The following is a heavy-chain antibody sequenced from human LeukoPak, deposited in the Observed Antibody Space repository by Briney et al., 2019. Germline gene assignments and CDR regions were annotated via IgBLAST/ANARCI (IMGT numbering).Heavy chain of an antibody. V-gene: IGHV3-48*03. D-gene: IGHD3-22*01. CDR2: ISSSGSTI. J-gene: IGHJ3*02. CDR3: AREQITYHSSASDAFDI. CDR1: GFTFSSYE. Sequence: GGSLRLSCAASGFTFSSYEMNWVRQAPGKGLEWVSYISSSGSTIYYADSVKGRFTISRDNAKNSLYLQMNSLRAEDTAVYFCAREQITYHSSASDAFDIWGQGTMVTVSS.